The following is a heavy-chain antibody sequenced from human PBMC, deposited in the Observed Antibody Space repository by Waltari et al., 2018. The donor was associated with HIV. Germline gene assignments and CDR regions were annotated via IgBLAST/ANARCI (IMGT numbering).Heavy chain of an antibody. CDR1: GGSITSGSYY. CDR3: ASLTYYYGSGSYGMDV. D-gene: IGHD3-10*01. J-gene: IGHJ6*02. V-gene: IGHV4-61*02. CDR2: IYTSGIT. Sequence: QVQLQESGPGLVKPSQTLSLTCTVSGGSITSGSYYWSWIRQPAGKGLEWVGRIYTSGITSDNPSLKSRVTISVDTSKNQFSLKLSSVTAADTAVYYCASLTYYYGSGSYGMDVWGQGTTVTVSS.